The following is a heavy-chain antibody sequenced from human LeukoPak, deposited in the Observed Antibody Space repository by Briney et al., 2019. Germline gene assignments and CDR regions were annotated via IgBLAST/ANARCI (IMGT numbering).Heavy chain of an antibody. Sequence: GGSLRLSCAASGFTFSNSAMSWVRQAPGKGLAWVSSISGSGGSIYYADSVKGRFTISRDNFKNILYLQMNSLRAEDTAVYYCAKDRDYSSGFYHDYWGQGTLVTVSS. CDR1: GFTFSNSA. J-gene: IGHJ4*02. V-gene: IGHV3-23*01. CDR3: AKDRDYSSGFYHDY. D-gene: IGHD3-22*01. CDR2: ISGSGGSI.